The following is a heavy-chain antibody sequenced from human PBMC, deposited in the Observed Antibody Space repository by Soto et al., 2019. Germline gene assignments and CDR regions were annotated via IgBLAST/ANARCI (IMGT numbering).Heavy chain of an antibody. D-gene: IGHD6-19*01. J-gene: IGHJ6*02. CDR2: ISFDGSET. CDR1: GFTFNDSG. CDR3: AKDRVPGAYGHYYGMDV. V-gene: IGHV3-30*18. Sequence: GGSLRLSCAVSGFTFNDSGMHWIRQAPGKGLEWVAVISFDGSETYYADSMKGRFTISRDNSKNMLQLQMNSLRAEDTAIYYCAKDRVPGAYGHYYGMDVWGQGTTVT.